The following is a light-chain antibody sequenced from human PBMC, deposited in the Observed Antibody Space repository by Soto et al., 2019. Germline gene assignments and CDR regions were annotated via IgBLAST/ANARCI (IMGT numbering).Light chain of an antibody. Sequence: EIVLTQSPGTLSFSTGERATLSCRASQTVRNNYLAWYQRKPGQAPRLLIYDASSRATGIPDRFSGGGPGTDFTLTISRLGPEDFAVYYCQQYGSSGTFGQGTKVDIK. V-gene: IGKV3-20*01. CDR2: DAS. CDR1: QTVRNNY. CDR3: QQYGSSGT. J-gene: IGKJ1*01.